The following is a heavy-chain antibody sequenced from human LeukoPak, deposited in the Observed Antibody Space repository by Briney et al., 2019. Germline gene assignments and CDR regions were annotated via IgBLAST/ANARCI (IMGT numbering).Heavy chain of an antibody. CDR1: GFTFSSYA. CDR3: ARLRNYYDSSGYYWVFDY. V-gene: IGHV4-59*01. CDR2: MYHSGST. D-gene: IGHD3-22*01. J-gene: IGHJ4*02. Sequence: PGGSLRLSCAASGFTFSSYAMCWIRQPPGRGLEYIGYMYHSGSTNYNPSLKSRVTILVDTSKKQFSLKLSSVTVADTAIYYCARLRNYYDSSGYYWVFDYWGQGILVTVSS.